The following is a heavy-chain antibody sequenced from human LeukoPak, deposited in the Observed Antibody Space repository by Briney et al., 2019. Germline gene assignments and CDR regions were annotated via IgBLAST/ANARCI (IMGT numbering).Heavy chain of an antibody. CDR3: ANASVAGTRGWFDP. CDR1: GFTFSSYA. V-gene: IGHV3-23*01. J-gene: IGHJ5*02. Sequence: GGSLRLSCAASGFTFSSYAMSWVRQAPGKGLEWVSAISGSGGSTYYADSVKGRFTISRDNSKNTLYLQMNSLRAEDTAVYYCANASVAGTRGWFDPWGQGTLVTVSS. D-gene: IGHD6-19*01. CDR2: ISGSGGST.